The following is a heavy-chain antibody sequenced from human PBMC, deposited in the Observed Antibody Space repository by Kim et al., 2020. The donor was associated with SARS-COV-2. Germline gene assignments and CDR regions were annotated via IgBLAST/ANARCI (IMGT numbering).Heavy chain of an antibody. V-gene: IGHV4-61*01. Sequence: SETLSLTCTVSGGSVSSGSYYWSWIRQPPGKGLEWIGYIYYSGSTNYNPSLKSRVTISVDTYKNQFSLKLSSVTDADTAVYYCARDRSPGYYDFWSGYYYFDYWGQGTLFTVSS. J-gene: IGHJ4*02. CDR2: IYYSGST. D-gene: IGHD3-3*01. CDR1: GGSVSSGSYY. CDR3: ARDRSPGYYDFWSGYYYFDY.